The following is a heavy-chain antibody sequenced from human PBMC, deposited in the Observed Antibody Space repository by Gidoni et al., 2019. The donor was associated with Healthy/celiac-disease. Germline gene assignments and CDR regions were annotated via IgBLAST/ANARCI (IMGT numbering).Heavy chain of an antibody. Sequence: QVQLVESGGGLVKPGGSLRLSGAAAGCIVSDYYMGWIRQAPGKGLEWVSYISSSSSHPNYADSVKGRFTIFRDNAKNSLYLQMNSLRAEDTAVYYCARVEMDDYGDYIWFDPWGQGTLVTVSS. CDR1: GCIVSDYY. CDR3: ARVEMDDYGDYIWFDP. CDR2: ISSSSSHP. D-gene: IGHD4-17*01. J-gene: IGHJ5*02. V-gene: IGHV3-11*06.